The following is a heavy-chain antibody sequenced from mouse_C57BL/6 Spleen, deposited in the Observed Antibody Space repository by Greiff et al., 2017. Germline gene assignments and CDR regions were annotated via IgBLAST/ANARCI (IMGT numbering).Heavy chain of an antibody. CDR3: ARSITTVVESYAMDY. Sequence: EVKLMESGGGLVQPGGSLKLSCAASGFTFSDYYMYWVRQTPEKRLEWVAYISNGGGSTYYPDTVKGRFTISRDNAKNTLYLQMSRLKSEDTAMYYCARSITTVVESYAMDYWGQGTSVTVSS. CDR1: GFTFSDYY. V-gene: IGHV5-12*01. CDR2: ISNGGGST. J-gene: IGHJ4*01. D-gene: IGHD1-1*01.